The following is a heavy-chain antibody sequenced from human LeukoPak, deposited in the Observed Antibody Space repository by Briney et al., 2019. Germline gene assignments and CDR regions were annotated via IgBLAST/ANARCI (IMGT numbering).Heavy chain of an antibody. CDR3: ARNASLHCSSTSCYAPSDAFDI. D-gene: IGHD2-2*01. V-gene: IGHV3-48*03. Sequence: GGSLRLSCAASGFTFSSYEMNWVRQAPGKGLEWVSYISSSGSTIYYADSVKGRFTIFRDNAKNSLYLQMNSLRAEDTAVYYCARNASLHCSSTSCYAPSDAFDIWGQGTMVTVSS. CDR1: GFTFSSYE. CDR2: ISSSGSTI. J-gene: IGHJ3*02.